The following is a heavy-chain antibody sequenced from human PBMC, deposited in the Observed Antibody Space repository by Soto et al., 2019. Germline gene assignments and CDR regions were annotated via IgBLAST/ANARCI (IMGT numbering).Heavy chain of an antibody. Sequence: QVQLVQSGAEVKKPGASVKVSCKASGYTFTGYYMHWVRQAPGQGLEWMGWINPNSGGTNYAQKFQGWVTMTRDTSISTAYMELSRLRSDDTAVYYCARDLGEIFGVVPINYYGMDVWGQGTTVTVSS. V-gene: IGHV1-2*04. CDR1: GYTFTGYY. CDR3: ARDLGEIFGVVPINYYGMDV. D-gene: IGHD3-3*01. J-gene: IGHJ6*02. CDR2: INPNSGGT.